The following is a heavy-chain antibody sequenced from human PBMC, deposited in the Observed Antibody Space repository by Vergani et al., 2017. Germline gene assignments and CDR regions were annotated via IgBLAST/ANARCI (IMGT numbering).Heavy chain of an antibody. CDR3: EREATDYGGNSGWFDP. D-gene: IGHD4-23*01. CDR1: GYSLSSVFY. V-gene: IGHV4-38-2*02. Sequence: QVQLRESGPGLVKPSETLSLPCTVSGYSLSSVFYWVWTRQPPGKGLEWIGIIYHRGSTYYNPSLKSRVTISVDTSKKPFSLKLSSVTAADTAVNFGEREATDYGGNSGWFDPWGQGTLVTVSA. CDR2: IYHRGST. J-gene: IGHJ5*02.